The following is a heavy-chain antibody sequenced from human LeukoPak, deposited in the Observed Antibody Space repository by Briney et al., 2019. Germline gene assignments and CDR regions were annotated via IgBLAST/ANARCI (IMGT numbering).Heavy chain of an antibody. D-gene: IGHD5-18*01. CDR1: GYTFTSYY. V-gene: IGHV1-2*02. CDR2: INPNSGVT. J-gene: IGHJ4*02. CDR3: ARVRGGYNYDFDY. Sequence: ASVKVSCKASGYTFTSYYMHWVRQAPGQGLEWMGWINPNSGVTNYAQKFQGRVTMTLDTSISTGYMDLSRLRSDDTAVYYCARVRGGYNYDFDYWGQGTLVTVSS.